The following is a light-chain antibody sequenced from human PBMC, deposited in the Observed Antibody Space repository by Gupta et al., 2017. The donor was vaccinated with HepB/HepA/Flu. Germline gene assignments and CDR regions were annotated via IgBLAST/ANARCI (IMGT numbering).Light chain of an antibody. J-gene: IGKJ5*01. CDR2: VAS. CDR1: QSILSS. V-gene: IGKV1-39*01. CDR3: QQSYSVPIT. Sequence: IQMTHFPSSMSASVGDRLTITCRASQSILSSLNWYQEKPGKAPKVLIYVASNLQGGVPSKCRGSRSATDFTRTISGLQPEDVATYYFQQSYSVPITFGQGTRLEIK.